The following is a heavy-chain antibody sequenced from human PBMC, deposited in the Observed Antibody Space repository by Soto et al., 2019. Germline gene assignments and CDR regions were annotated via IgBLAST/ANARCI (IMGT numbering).Heavy chain of an antibody. CDR1: GFTFSDYY. Sequence: QVQLVESGGGLVKPGGSLRLSCAASGFTFSDYYMNWIRQAPGKGLEWVSYISSTSSYTNYAESVKGRFTISRENAKNSLYLQMNSLRGEDTAVYYCARAKGYAAAADYGGQGTVVTVSS. CDR3: ARAKGYAAAADY. J-gene: IGHJ4*02. V-gene: IGHV3-11*05. CDR2: ISSTSSYT. D-gene: IGHD6-25*01.